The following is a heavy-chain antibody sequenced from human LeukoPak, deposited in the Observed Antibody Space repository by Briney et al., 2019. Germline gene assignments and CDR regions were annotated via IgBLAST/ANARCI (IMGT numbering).Heavy chain of an antibody. CDR2: IYYSGST. V-gene: IGHV4-31*03. D-gene: IGHD4-17*01. Sequence: SETLSLTCTVSGGSISSGGYYWSWIRQHPGKGLEWIGYIYYSGSTYYNLSLKSRVTISVDTSKNQFSLKLSSVTAADTAVYYCARGDGDYVENFDYWGQGTLVTVSS. J-gene: IGHJ4*02. CDR3: ARGDGDYVENFDY. CDR1: GGSISSGGYY.